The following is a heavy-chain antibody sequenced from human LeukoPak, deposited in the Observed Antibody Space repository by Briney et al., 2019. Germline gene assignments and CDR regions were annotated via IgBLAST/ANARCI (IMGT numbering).Heavy chain of an antibody. Sequence: ASVKVSCKASGYTFTSYAMNWVRQAPGQGLEWMGWINTNTGNPTYAQGFTGRFVFSLDTSVSTAYPQISSLKAEDTAVYYCARSYGSGSYYWVYFDYWGQGTLVTVSS. CDR3: ARSYGSGSYYWVYFDY. V-gene: IGHV7-4-1*02. CDR2: INTNTGNP. J-gene: IGHJ4*02. D-gene: IGHD3-10*01. CDR1: GYTFTSYA.